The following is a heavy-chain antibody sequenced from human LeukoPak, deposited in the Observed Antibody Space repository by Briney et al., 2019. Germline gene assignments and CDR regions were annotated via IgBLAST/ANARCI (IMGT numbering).Heavy chain of an antibody. D-gene: IGHD4-23*01. J-gene: IGHJ4*02. CDR1: RFTFSDYG. Sequence: GGSLRLSCTASRFTFSDYGMHWVRQAPGKGLEWVAFISYDGSNKYYVDSVKGRFTISRDNSKNTLYPQMNSLRAEDTAVYYCAKELDYGGNSPFHYWGQGTLVTVSS. CDR3: AKELDYGGNSPFHY. V-gene: IGHV3-30*18. CDR2: ISYDGSNK.